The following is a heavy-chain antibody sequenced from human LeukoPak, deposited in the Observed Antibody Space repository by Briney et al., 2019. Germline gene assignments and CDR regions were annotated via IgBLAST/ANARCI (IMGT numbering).Heavy chain of an antibody. J-gene: IGHJ5*02. V-gene: IGHV3-23*01. D-gene: IGHD6-25*01. CDR1: GFTFSSYA. Sequence: GGSLRLSCAASGFTFSSYAMSWVRQAPGKGLEWASAISGSGGSTYYADSVKGRFTISRDNSKNTLYLQMNSLRAEDTAVYYCARLRGGRRCSSDEVEMVNWFDPWGQGTLVTVSS. CDR2: ISGSGGST. CDR3: ARLRGGRRCSSDEVEMVNWFDP.